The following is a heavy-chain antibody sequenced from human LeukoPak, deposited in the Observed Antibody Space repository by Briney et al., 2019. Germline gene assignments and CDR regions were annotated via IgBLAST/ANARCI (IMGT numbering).Heavy chain of an antibody. CDR3: ARLRDTSGDGGYWAFDQ. D-gene: IGHD2-21*02. V-gene: IGHV4-59*08. Sequence: PSETLSLTCTVSGGSISSFYWSWIRQPPGKGLEWIGYLYYSGITKYNPSLKSRVTISVDTSENQFSLKLSSVAAADTAVYYCARLRDTSGDGGYWAFDQWGQGTLVTVSS. CDR2: LYYSGIT. J-gene: IGHJ4*02. CDR1: GGSISSFY.